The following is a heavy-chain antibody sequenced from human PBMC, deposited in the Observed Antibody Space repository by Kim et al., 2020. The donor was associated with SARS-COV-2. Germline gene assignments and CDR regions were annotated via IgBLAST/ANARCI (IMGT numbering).Heavy chain of an antibody. CDR3: AWESLVAGTGIYYYGMDV. Sequence: VKGRFTLSRDNAKSSVYLQMNSLGGEDTAVYYCAWESLVAGTGIYYYGMDVWGQGTTVTVSS. J-gene: IGHJ6*02. D-gene: IGHD6-19*01. V-gene: IGHV3-11*05.